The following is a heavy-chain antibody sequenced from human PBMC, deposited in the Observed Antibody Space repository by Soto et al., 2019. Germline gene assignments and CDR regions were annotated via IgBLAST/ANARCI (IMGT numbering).Heavy chain of an antibody. Sequence: GGSLRLSCAASGFTFSSYGMHWVRQAPGKGLEWVAVISYDGSNKYYADSVKGRFTISRDNSKNTLYLQMKSMRAEDTAVYYCASDGMVRGVITHLNYYYYGMDVWGQGTTVTVSS. D-gene: IGHD3-10*01. CDR1: GFTFSSYG. CDR2: ISYDGSNK. V-gene: IGHV3-30*03. CDR3: ASDGMVRGVITHLNYYYYGMDV. J-gene: IGHJ6*02.